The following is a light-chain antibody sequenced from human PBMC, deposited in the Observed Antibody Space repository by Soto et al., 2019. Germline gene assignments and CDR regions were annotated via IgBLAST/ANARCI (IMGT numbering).Light chain of an antibody. J-gene: IGLJ2*01. CDR2: VNSDGSH. V-gene: IGLV4-69*01. CDR1: SGHSSYA. Sequence: QLLLTQSPSASASLGASVKLTCTLSSGHSSYAIAWHQQQPEKGPRYLMKVNSDGSHSMGDGIPDRFSGSSSGAERYLTISSLQSEDEADYYCQTWGTGIRVFGGGTKLTVL. CDR3: QTWGTGIRV.